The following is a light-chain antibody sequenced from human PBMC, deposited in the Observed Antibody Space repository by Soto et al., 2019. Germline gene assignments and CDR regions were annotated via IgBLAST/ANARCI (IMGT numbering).Light chain of an antibody. CDR1: QGISSY. CDR3: QQYYSYPWT. V-gene: IGKV1-8*01. Sequence: AIRMTQSPSSFSASTGDRVTITCRASQGISSYLAWYQQKPGKAPKLLIYAAPTLQSGVPSRFSGSGSGTDFTLTISCLQSEDFATYYCQQYYSYPWTVGQGTKVEIK. CDR2: AAP. J-gene: IGKJ1*01.